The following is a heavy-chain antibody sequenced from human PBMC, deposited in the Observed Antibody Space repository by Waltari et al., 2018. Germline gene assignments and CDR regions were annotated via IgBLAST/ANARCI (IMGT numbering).Heavy chain of an antibody. Sequence: EVRVLESGGGLVQPGGSLRRSCAASGLPFTHSAMAWVRQAPGKGLECVAVITGGGTNTYYADSVKGRFTVSRDNSKNTLDLQMNNLRLEDTAVYFCAKGLGMRDWYFDIWGRGTLLTVSS. CDR2: ITGGGTNT. D-gene: IGHD7-27*01. CDR3: AKGLGMRDWYFDI. J-gene: IGHJ2*01. V-gene: IGHV3-23*01. CDR1: GLPFTHSA.